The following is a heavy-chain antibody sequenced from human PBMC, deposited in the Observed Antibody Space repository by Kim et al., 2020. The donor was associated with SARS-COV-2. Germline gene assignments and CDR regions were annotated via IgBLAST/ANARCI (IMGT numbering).Heavy chain of an antibody. CDR3: ARTAAFWSGYPFDY. V-gene: IGHV3-48*02. J-gene: IGHJ4*02. CDR2: ISSSSSTI. Sequence: GGSLRLSCAASGFTFSSYSMNWVRQAPGKGLEWVSYISSSSSTIYYAGSVKGRFTISRDNAKNSLYLQMNSLRDEDTAVYYCARTAAFWSGYPFDYWGQGTLVTVSS. D-gene: IGHD3-3*01. CDR1: GFTFSSYS.